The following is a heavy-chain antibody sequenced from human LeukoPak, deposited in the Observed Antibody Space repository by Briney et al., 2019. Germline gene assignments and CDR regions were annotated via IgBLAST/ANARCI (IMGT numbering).Heavy chain of an antibody. J-gene: IGHJ4*02. CDR2: IKQDGSEK. Sequence: PGRSLRLSCAASGFTFNNYAMHWVRRAPGKGLEWVANIKQDGSEKNYVDSVKGRFTISRDNARNSLFLQMNSLRAEDTAVYYCARGAYFWNYWGQGTLVTVSS. V-gene: IGHV3-7*03. CDR3: ARGAYFWNY. D-gene: IGHD1-1*01. CDR1: GFTFNNYA.